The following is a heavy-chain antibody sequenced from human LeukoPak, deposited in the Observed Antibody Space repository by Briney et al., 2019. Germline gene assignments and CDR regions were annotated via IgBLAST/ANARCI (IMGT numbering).Heavy chain of an antibody. CDR2: ISGSGGAT. Sequence: GGSLRLSCAASEFTFSSYAMSWVRQAPGKGLEWVSAISGSGGATYYADSVKGRFSISRDNSRNTLYLQMNSLRAEDTAVYYCARAVITFGGVVAKGFDCWGQGTLVTVSS. CDR1: EFTFSSYA. CDR3: ARAVITFGGVVAKGFDC. V-gene: IGHV3-23*01. J-gene: IGHJ4*02. D-gene: IGHD3-16*02.